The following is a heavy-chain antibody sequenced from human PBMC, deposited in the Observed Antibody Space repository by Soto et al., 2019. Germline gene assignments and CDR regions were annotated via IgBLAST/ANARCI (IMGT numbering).Heavy chain of an antibody. V-gene: IGHV1-8*01. J-gene: IGHJ5*02. CDR3: VRNKGATINWFDP. CDR1: GYTFTSYD. CDR2: MSPNSGNT. Sequence: ASVKVSCKASGYTFTSYDINWVRQATGQGLEWMGWMSPNSGNTGYAQKFQGRVTMTRNTSISTAYMELSSLRSEDTAVYYCVRNKGATINWFDPCAQGTYVPVSS. D-gene: IGHD1-26*01.